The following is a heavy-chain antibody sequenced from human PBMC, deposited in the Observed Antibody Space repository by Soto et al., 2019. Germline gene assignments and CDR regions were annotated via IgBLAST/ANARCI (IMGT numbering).Heavy chain of an antibody. CDR1: GFSLSTSGVA. V-gene: IGHV2-5*02. CDR2: IYWDDDK. CDR3: VHSEIEAAGPFAY. D-gene: IGHD6-13*01. Sequence: QITLKESGPTLVKPTQNLTLTCTFSGFSLSTSGVAVGWIRQPPGKAPEWLALIYWDDDKRYSPSLKSRVTITKETSRNQVVLTITNMDPVDTSIYYCVHSEIEAAGPFAYWGQGTLVTVSS. J-gene: IGHJ4*02.